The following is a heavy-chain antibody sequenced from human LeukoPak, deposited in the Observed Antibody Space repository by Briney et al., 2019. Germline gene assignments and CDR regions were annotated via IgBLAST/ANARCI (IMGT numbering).Heavy chain of an antibody. CDR3: WRPHCSNSVCSSSRVDF. CDR2: IHYSGST. J-gene: IGHJ4*02. V-gene: IGHV4-39*01. D-gene: IGHD2-8*01. Sequence: PSETLSLTCSVSGDSITTNNYYWGWIRQPPGKGLEWIGNIHYSGSTYYSPSLKNRVTISVDTSKNQFSLRLESVTAADTAVYYCWRPHCSNSVCSSSRVDFWGQGTLVTASS. CDR1: GDSITTNNYY.